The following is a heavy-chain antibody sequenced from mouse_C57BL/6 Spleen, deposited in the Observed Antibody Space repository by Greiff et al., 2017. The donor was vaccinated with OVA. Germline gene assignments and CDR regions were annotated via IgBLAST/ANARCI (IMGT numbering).Heavy chain of an antibody. J-gene: IGHJ4*01. CDR2: IDPSDSYT. Sequence: QVQLQQPGAELVRPGTSVKLSCKASGYTFTSYWMHWVKQRPGQGLEWIGVIDPSDSYTNYNQKFKGKATLTVDTSSSTTYMQLSSLTSEDPAVYYCARYYDYDGGGAMDYWGQGTSVTVSS. CDR3: ARYYDYDGGGAMDY. D-gene: IGHD2-4*01. CDR1: GYTFTSYW. V-gene: IGHV1-59*01.